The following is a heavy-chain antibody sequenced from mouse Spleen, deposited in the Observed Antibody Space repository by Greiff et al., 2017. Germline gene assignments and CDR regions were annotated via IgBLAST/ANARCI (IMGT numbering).Heavy chain of an antibody. CDR2: ISSGSSTI. Sequence: EVKLVESGGGLVKPGGSLKLSCAASGFTFSDYGMHWVRQAPEKGLEWVAYISSGSSTIYYADTVKGRFTISRDNAKNTLFLQMTSLRSEDTAMYYCARGNRYDVHFDYWGQGTTLTVSS. J-gene: IGHJ2*01. D-gene: IGHD2-14*01. CDR1: GFTFSDYG. CDR3: ARGNRYDVHFDY. V-gene: IGHV5-17*01.